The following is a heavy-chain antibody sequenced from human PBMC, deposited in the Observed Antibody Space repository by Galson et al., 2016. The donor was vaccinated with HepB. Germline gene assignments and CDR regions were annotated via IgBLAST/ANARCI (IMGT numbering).Heavy chain of an antibody. Sequence: SVKVSCKASGDSFNRLAISWVRQAPGQGLEWVGGIIPIFDRSNYAQKFQGGVTITADESTSTVYMELSRLRPEDTAVYYCARDPIGPGWFDPWGQGTLVIVSS. CDR2: IIPIFDRS. CDR3: ARDPIGPGWFDP. CDR1: GDSFNRLA. J-gene: IGHJ5*02. V-gene: IGHV1-69*13.